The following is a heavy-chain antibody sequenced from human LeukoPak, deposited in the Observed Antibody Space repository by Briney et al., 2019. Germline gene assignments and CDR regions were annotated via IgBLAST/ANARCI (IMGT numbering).Heavy chain of an antibody. V-gene: IGHV1-69*04. Sequence: GASVKVSCKASGGTFSSDAISWVRQAPGQGLEWMGRIIPSINIVNYAQKFQGRVTITADKSTSTAYVELSSLRSEDTAVYYCARGGDDHRNYNRLDPWGQGTLVTVSS. CDR1: GGTFSSDA. CDR2: IIPSINIV. J-gene: IGHJ5*02. D-gene: IGHD4-11*01. CDR3: ARGGDDHRNYNRLDP.